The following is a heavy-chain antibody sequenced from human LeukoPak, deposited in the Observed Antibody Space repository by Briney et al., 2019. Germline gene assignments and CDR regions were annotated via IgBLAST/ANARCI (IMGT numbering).Heavy chain of an antibody. D-gene: IGHD1-26*01. J-gene: IGHJ5*02. Sequence: GGSLRLSCAASGFIFSSYAMHWVRQAPGKGLEWVAVISYDGNNKFYADSVKGRFIISRDNSKKMLNLQMFRVRAEDMAVYFCARRPGGVGAFNWFDPWGQGTLVTVSS. CDR3: ARRPGGVGAFNWFDP. V-gene: IGHV3-30*04. CDR1: GFIFSSYA. CDR2: ISYDGNNK.